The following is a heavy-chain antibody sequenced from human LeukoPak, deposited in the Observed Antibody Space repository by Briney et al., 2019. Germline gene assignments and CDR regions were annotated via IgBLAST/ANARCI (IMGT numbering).Heavy chain of an antibody. CDR1: GGSISRYY. V-gene: IGHV4-59*01. CDR2: FDNSGSS. CDR3: ARGKYSSGWYLDY. Sequence: PSETLSLTCIVSGGSISRYYWSWIRQPPGKGLEWIGYFDNSGSSNYNPSLKNRLTISEDTSKNQFALKLRSVTAADTAVYYCARGKYSSGWYLDYWGQGTLVTVSS. J-gene: IGHJ4*02. D-gene: IGHD6-19*01.